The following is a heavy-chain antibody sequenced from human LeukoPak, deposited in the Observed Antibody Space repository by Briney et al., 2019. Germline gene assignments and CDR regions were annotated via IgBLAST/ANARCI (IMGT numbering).Heavy chain of an antibody. CDR3: ARAHEVGDY. V-gene: IGHV3-21*01. CDR2: ISTTSSYI. J-gene: IGHJ4*02. Sequence: GGSLRLSCAASGFTLSSYSMNWVRQAPGKGLEWVSSISTTSSYIYYADSVRGRFTISRDNAKNSLYLQMNNLRAEDTAVYYCARAHEVGDYWGQGTLVTVSS. D-gene: IGHD1-26*01. CDR1: GFTLSSYS.